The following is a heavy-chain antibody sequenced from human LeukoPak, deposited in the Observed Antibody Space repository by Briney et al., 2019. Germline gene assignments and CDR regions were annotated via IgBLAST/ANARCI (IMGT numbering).Heavy chain of an antibody. D-gene: IGHD3-10*01. CDR3: ARVRKTETMVRGVIEKYYYYYMDV. CDR1: SRSISTSNYY. Sequence: SHTLSLTCTVSSRSISTSNYYGGWIRQPPGKGLEWIGRIYYSGSTYYNPSLKSRVTISVGTAKVQFSLKLSSVTAADTAVYYCARVRKTETMVRGVIEKYYYYYMDVWGKGTTVTISS. J-gene: IGHJ6*03. V-gene: IGHV4-39*01. CDR2: IYYSGST.